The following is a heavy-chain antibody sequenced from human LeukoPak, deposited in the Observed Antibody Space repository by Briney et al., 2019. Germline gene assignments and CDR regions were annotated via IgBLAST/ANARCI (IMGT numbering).Heavy chain of an antibody. J-gene: IGHJ6*02. D-gene: IGHD1-26*01. V-gene: IGHV3-21*04. CDR1: EVTLSDYS. CDR2: ISGSSRYM. Sequence: GGSLRLSCTASEVTLSDYSMNWVRQAPGKGLEWVSSISGSSRYMYYADSVKGRFTISRDNAKNSLYLQMDSLRAEDTAVYYCAREPWGAKGAAWGMDVWGQGTTVTVSS. CDR3: AREPWGAKGAAWGMDV.